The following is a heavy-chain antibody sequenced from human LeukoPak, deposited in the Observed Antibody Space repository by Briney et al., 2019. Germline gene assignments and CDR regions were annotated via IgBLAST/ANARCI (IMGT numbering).Heavy chain of an antibody. D-gene: IGHD3-22*01. CDR2: ISAYNGNT. J-gene: IGHJ6*03. CDR3: ARLGSSGYYYYYYMDV. V-gene: IGHV1-18*01. CDR1: GYTFTSYG. Sequence: ASVKVSCKASGYTFTSYGISWVRQAPGRGLEWMGWISAYNGNTNYAQKLQGRVTMTTDTSTSTAYMELRSLRSDDTAVYYCARLGSSGYYYYYYMDVWGKGTTVTISS.